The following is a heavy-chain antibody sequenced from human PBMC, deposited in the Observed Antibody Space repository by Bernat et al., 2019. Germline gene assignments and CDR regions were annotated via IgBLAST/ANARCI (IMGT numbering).Heavy chain of an antibody. CDR2: IYHSGST. CDR3: ARVHYYGSGRGLIDP. J-gene: IGHJ5*02. Sequence: QVQLQESGPGLVKPSETPSLTCAVSGYSISSGYYWGWIRQPPGKGLEWIGSIYHSGSTYYNPSLKSRVTISVDTSKNQFSLKLSSVTAADTAVYYCARVHYYGSGRGLIDPWGQGTLVTVSS. CDR1: GYSISSGYY. V-gene: IGHV4-38-2*01. D-gene: IGHD3-10*01.